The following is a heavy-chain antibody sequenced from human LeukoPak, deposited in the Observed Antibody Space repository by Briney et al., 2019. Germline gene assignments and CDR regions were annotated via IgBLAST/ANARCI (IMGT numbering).Heavy chain of an antibody. J-gene: IGHJ4*02. CDR3: ARALSYSSSLSMGDY. CDR2: INHSGST. Sequence: SETLSLTCAVHGGSFSGYYWSWIRQPPGKGLEWIGEINHSGSTNYNPSLKSRVTISVDTSKNQFSLKLSSVTAADTAVYYCARALSYSSSLSMGDYWGQGTLVTVSS. V-gene: IGHV4-34*01. D-gene: IGHD6-13*01. CDR1: GGSFSGYY.